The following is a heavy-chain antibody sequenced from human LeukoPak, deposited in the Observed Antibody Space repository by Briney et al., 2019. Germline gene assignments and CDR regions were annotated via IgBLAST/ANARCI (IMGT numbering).Heavy chain of an antibody. Sequence: KPAETLSLTCTVSGVSTSSYYWTWIRQPPGKGLEWIGYNSYSGNTNYNASLKSRVTISLDMSKNQFSLNLISVTAADTAVYYCARAGSGWSFDYWGQGTLVTVSS. V-gene: IGHV4-59*01. CDR1: GVSTSSYY. CDR2: NSYSGNT. CDR3: ARAGSGWSFDY. J-gene: IGHJ4*02. D-gene: IGHD6-19*01.